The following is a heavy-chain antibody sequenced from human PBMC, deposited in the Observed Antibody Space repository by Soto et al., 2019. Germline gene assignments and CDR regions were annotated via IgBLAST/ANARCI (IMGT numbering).Heavy chain of an antibody. CDR3: ARDTLSIAAQNNWFDP. CDR2: IWYGGSNK. D-gene: IGHD6-6*01. Sequence: GGSLRLSCAASGFTFSSYGMHWVRQAPGKGLEWVAVIWYGGSNKYYADSVKGRFTISRDNSKNTLYLQMNSLRAEDTAVYYCARDTLSIAAQNNWFDPWGQGTLVTVSS. J-gene: IGHJ5*02. CDR1: GFTFSSYG. V-gene: IGHV3-33*01.